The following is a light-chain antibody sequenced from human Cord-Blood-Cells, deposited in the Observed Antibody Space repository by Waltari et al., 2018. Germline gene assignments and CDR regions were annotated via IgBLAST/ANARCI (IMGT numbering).Light chain of an antibody. CDR1: SGSISSNY. J-gene: IGLJ3*02. Sequence: NFMLTQPHSVSESPGKKVTISCTRSSGSISSNYVQWYQQRPGSSPTTVIYEDNQSPSGVPDRFSGSIDSSSNSASLTISGLKTEDEADYYCQSYDSSNRVFGGGTKLTVL. CDR2: EDN. V-gene: IGLV6-57*01. CDR3: QSYDSSNRV.